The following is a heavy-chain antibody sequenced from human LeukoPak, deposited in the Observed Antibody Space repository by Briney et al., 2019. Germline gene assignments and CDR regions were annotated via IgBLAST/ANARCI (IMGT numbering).Heavy chain of an antibody. Sequence: KPSETLSLTCTVSGDPISGCYWAWIRQPPGGGLEWIGYTYYSASTNYNPSLKSRVTISSDTSKKQFSLKMSSVTAADAAVYYCARGQMTAVPLLDYWGQGALVTVSS. CDR3: ARGQMTAVPLLDY. J-gene: IGHJ4*02. V-gene: IGHV4-59*01. CDR2: TYYSAST. D-gene: IGHD4-11*01. CDR1: GDPISGCY.